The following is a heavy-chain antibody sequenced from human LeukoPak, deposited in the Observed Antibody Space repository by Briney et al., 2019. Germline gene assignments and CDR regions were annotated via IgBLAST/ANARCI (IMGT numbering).Heavy chain of an antibody. Sequence: GGSLRLSCAASGFTFSSYSMNWVRQASGKGLEWVSSISSSSYIYYADSVKGRFTISRDNAKNSLYLQMNSLRAEDTAVYYCARGKQQWLVRSYNWFDPWGQGTLVTVSS. J-gene: IGHJ5*02. CDR3: ARGKQQWLVRSYNWFDP. CDR1: GFTFSSYS. V-gene: IGHV3-21*01. D-gene: IGHD6-19*01. CDR2: ISSSSYI.